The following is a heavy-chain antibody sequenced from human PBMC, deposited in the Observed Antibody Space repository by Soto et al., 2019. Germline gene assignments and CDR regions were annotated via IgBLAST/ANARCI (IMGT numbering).Heavy chain of an antibody. Sequence: QVQLQESGPGLVKPSETLSLTCSVSGGYINSYWWSWIRQPAGKGLEWIGRVYSSGTTDYNPSLNSRATMSVETSKNQFSLKLSSVTAADTAVYYCARDSCSFAYGEGYWGQGIQVTVSS. D-gene: IGHD3-10*01. CDR1: GGYINSYW. CDR2: VYSSGTT. V-gene: IGHV4-4*07. CDR3: ARDSCSFAYGEGY. J-gene: IGHJ4*02.